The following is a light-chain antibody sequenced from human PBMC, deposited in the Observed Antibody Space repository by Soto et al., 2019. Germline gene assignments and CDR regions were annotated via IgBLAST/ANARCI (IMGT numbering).Light chain of an antibody. CDR2: EVS. Sequence: QSVLTQPPSASRSPGQSVTISCTRTSSDVGGYNYVSWYQQHPGKAPKLMIYEVSKRPSGVPDRFSGSKSGNTASLTVSGLQAEDEADYYCSSYAGSNNLVVFGGGTKLTVL. CDR1: SSDVGGYNY. CDR3: SSYAGSNNLVV. V-gene: IGLV2-8*02. J-gene: IGLJ2*01.